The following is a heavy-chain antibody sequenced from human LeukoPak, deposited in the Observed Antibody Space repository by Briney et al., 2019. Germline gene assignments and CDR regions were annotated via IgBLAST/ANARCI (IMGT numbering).Heavy chain of an antibody. CDR1: GDSVSSTSAA. Sequence: SQTLSLTCAISGDSVSSTSAAWNWIRQSPSRGLEWLGRTYYRSKWYNDYAVSVKSRININPDTSKNQFSLQLNSVTPEDTAVSYCAREDELRTTWSWFDPWGQGTPVTVSS. D-gene: IGHD1-7*01. CDR3: AREDELRTTWSWFDP. V-gene: IGHV6-1*01. CDR2: TYYRSKWYN. J-gene: IGHJ5*02.